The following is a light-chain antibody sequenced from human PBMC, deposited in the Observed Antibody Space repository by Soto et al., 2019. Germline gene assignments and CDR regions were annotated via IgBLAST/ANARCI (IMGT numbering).Light chain of an antibody. CDR3: QQYGSSPWT. CDR2: GAS. V-gene: IGKV3-20*01. J-gene: IGKJ1*01. CDR1: QSILRN. Sequence: EIVMTHSPATLSVSPLERATLSCRATQSILRNLAWYQHKPGQPPRLLIYGASGRATGIPDRFSGSGSRTDFTLIITRLEPEDFAFYYCQQYGSSPWTFGQGTKVDIK.